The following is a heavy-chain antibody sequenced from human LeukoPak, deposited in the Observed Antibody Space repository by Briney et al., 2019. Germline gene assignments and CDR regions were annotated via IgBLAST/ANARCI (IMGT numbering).Heavy chain of an antibody. Sequence: SETLSLTCTVSGGSISSYYWSWIRQPPGKGLEWIGYIYYSGTTNYNPSLKSRVTISVDTSKNQFSLKLSSVTAADTAVYYCAKFSSSGWSRSTNKWGQGTLVTVSS. CDR3: AKFSSSGWSRSTNK. D-gene: IGHD6-19*01. V-gene: IGHV4-59*01. CDR1: GGSISSYY. CDR2: IYYSGTT. J-gene: IGHJ4*02.